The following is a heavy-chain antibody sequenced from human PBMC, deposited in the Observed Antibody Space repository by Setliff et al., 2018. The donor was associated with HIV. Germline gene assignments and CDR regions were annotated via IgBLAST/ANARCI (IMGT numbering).Heavy chain of an antibody. CDR2: INPNNGGT. V-gene: IGHV1-2*02. J-gene: IGHJ4*02. Sequence: GASVKVSCKASGYTFTGYYMHWVRQAPGQGLEWMGWINPNNGGTNYAQKFQGRVTMTRDTSTTTAYMELSSLRSEDTALYYCAGSILTGYYTFGADYWGQGTLVTVSS. D-gene: IGHD3-9*01. CDR3: AGSILTGYYTFGADY. CDR1: GYTFTGYY.